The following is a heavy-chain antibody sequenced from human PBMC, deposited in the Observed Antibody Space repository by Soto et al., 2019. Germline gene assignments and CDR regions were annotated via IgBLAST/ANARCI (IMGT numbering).Heavy chain of an antibody. V-gene: IGHV4-34*08. CDR1: VWSCIGYY. CDR3: ERAPGGTNWLET. Sequence: PSSTXSLTGSVGVWSCIGYYGGWFRQPPGKGRECIGEINHSGSTNYNPSLKSRVPISVDTSKNQFSLRPSSVNAADTPVYYCERAPGGTNWLETRGQATL. CDR2: INHSGST. J-gene: IGHJ5*02. D-gene: IGHD3-16*01.